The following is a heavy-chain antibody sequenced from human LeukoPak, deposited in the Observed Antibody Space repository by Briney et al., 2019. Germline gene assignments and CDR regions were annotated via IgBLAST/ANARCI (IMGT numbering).Heavy chain of an antibody. Sequence: GGSLRLSCAASGLTFSSYWMTWIRQAPGKGLEWVATIKYDGSETYYVDSVRGRFSISRDNAKNSLYLQMNSLRAEDTAVYYCARDSTLSNYWGQGTLVTVSS. CDR1: GLTFSSYW. D-gene: IGHD3-16*01. CDR3: ARDSTLSNY. CDR2: IKYDGSET. J-gene: IGHJ4*02. V-gene: IGHV3-7*04.